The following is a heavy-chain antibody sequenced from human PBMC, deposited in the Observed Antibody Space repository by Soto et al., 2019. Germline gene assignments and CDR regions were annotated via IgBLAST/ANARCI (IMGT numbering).Heavy chain of an antibody. CDR2: ISYEGRNK. J-gene: IGHJ6*02. CDR1: GFTFSSYA. Sequence: QVQLVESGGGVVQPGRSLRLSCAASGFTFSSYAMHWVRQAPGKGLEWVPVISYEGRNKYYADSVKGRFTISRDNSKNTLYLQMNSLRAEDTAVYYCARDTCGGDCYWATGLLWYYYYYGMDVWGQGTTVTVSS. D-gene: IGHD2-21*02. V-gene: IGHV3-30*04. CDR3: ARDTCGGDCYWATGLLWYYYYYGMDV.